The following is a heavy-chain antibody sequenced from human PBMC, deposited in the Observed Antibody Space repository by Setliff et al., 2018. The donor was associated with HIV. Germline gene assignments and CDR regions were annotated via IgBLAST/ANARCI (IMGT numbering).Heavy chain of an antibody. Sequence: SETLSLTCTVSGGSISSSSYYWGWIRQPPGKGLEWIGSIYYSGSTYYNPSLKSRVTISEDTSKNQFSLKLSSVTAADTAVYYCARELRFSVSSTGKEWGQGTLVTVSS. CDR1: GGSISSSSYY. CDR2: IYYSGST. CDR3: ARELRFSVSSTGKE. V-gene: IGHV4-39*07. D-gene: IGHD2-21*01. J-gene: IGHJ4*02.